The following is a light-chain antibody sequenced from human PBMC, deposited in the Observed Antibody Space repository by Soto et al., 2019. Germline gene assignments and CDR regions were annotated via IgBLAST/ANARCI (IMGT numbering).Light chain of an antibody. CDR1: QSVSSK. Sequence: EIVMTQSPATLSVSPGERVTLSCRASQSVSSKLVWYQQKPGQPPRLLIYGASTRATGIPARFSGSRSGTEFTLTITSLQSEDFALDYCQQYYNCPQTFGQGTKVEVK. CDR2: GAS. J-gene: IGKJ1*01. CDR3: QQYYNCPQT. V-gene: IGKV3-15*01.